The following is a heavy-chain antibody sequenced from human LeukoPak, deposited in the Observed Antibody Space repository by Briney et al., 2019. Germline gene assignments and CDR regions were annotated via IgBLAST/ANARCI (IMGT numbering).Heavy chain of an antibody. CDR3: AKESAAAGRSYYYGMDV. Sequence: PGGSLRLSCAASGFTFDDYAMHWVRQAPGKGLEWVSGISWNSGSIGYADSVKGRFTISRDNAKNSLYLQMNSLRAEDTALYYCAKESAAAGRSYYYGMDVWGQGTTVTVSS. D-gene: IGHD6-13*01. CDR1: GFTFDDYA. CDR2: ISWNSGSI. V-gene: IGHV3-9*01. J-gene: IGHJ6*02.